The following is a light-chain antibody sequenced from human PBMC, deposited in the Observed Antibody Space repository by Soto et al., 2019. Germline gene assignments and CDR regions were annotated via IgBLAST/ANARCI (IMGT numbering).Light chain of an antibody. Sequence: QSVLTQPPSVSGAPGQRVTISCTESSSNIGAGYVVHWYQQLPGTAPKLLIYGNSNRPSGVPDRFSGSKSGTSASLAITGLQAEDEADYYCQSYDSSLSGWVFGGGTKLTVL. V-gene: IGLV1-40*01. CDR1: SSNIGAGYV. J-gene: IGLJ3*02. CDR3: QSYDSSLSGWV. CDR2: GNS.